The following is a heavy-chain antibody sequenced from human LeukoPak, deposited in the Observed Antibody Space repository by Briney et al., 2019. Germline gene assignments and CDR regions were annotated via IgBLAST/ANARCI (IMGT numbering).Heavy chain of an antibody. CDR2: IYYSGST. CDR1: GGSISSSSYY. D-gene: IGHD6-13*01. V-gene: IGHV4-39*07. CDR3: ASHDSSSWRFDY. Sequence: PSETLSLTCTVSGGSISSSSYYWGWLRQPPGKGLEWIGSIYYSGSTYYNPSLKSRVTISVDTSKNQFSLKLSSVTAADTAVYYCASHDSSSWRFDYWGQGTLVTVSS. J-gene: IGHJ4*02.